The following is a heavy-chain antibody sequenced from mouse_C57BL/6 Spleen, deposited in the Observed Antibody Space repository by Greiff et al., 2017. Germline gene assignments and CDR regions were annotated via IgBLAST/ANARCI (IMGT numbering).Heavy chain of an antibody. Sequence: EVKLMESGGGLVKPGGSLKLSCAASGFTFSSYAMSWVRQTPEKRLEWVATISDGGSYTYYPDNVKGRFTISRDNAKNNLYLQMSHLKSEDTAMYYCARSFSNYYFDYWGQGTTLTVSS. CDR1: GFTFSSYA. V-gene: IGHV5-4*03. CDR2: ISDGGSYT. CDR3: ARSFSNYYFDY. J-gene: IGHJ2*01. D-gene: IGHD2-5*01.